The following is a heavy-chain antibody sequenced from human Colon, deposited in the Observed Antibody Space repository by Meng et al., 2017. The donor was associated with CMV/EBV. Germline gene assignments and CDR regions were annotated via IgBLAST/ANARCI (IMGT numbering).Heavy chain of an antibody. CDR2: ISTMNTYI. V-gene: IGHV3-21*01. CDR3: ARGPTRNMDY. Sequence: GGSLRLSCAASGFTFSSYNMNWVRQAPGKGLEWVSSISTMNTYIFYADSLKGRFTISRDNAKNSLYLQMNSLRAEDTAVYYCARGPTRNMDYWGQGTLVTVSS. CDR1: GFTFSSYN. J-gene: IGHJ4*02.